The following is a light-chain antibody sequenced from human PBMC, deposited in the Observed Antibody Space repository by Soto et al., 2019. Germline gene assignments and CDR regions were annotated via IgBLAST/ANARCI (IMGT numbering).Light chain of an antibody. J-gene: IGKJ1*01. Sequence: EIVLTQSPGPLSLSPGERATLSCRASQSVSSSYLAWYQQKPGKAPRLLHYGASSRATGIPDRFSGSGSGTYVTLTINRLEPDNFGVYYCQQYGSSPPWTFGQGTKVEIK. V-gene: IGKV3-20*01. CDR2: GAS. CDR1: QSVSSSY. CDR3: QQYGSSPPWT.